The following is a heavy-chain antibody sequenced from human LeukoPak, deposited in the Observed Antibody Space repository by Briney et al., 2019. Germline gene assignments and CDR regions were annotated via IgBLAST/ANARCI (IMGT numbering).Heavy chain of an antibody. CDR3: AKDGISSGDAFDI. Sequence: ASVKVSCKASGYTFTSYGISWVRQAPGQGLEWMGWISAYNGNTNYAQKLQGRVTMTRNTSISTAYMELSSLRSEDTAVYYCAKDGISSGDAFDIWGQGTMVTVSS. V-gene: IGHV1-18*01. D-gene: IGHD6-6*01. CDR2: ISAYNGNT. CDR1: GYTFTSYG. J-gene: IGHJ3*02.